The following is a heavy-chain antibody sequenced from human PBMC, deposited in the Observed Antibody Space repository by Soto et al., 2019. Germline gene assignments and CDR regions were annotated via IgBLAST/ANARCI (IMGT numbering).Heavy chain of an antibody. CDR1: GTSISGYY. Sequence: QVQLQESGPGLIKPSETLSVTCSVSGTSISGYYWTWIRQPPGKGLEWIGYIYYTGTTKYNPSLKSRATNSVDTSNNHFSLRLISVTAADTAVYYCAREVCSFGSNHFDSWGQGALVTVSS. V-gene: IGHV4-59*01. J-gene: IGHJ4*02. D-gene: IGHD3-3*02. CDR2: IYYTGTT. CDR3: AREVCSFGSNHFDS.